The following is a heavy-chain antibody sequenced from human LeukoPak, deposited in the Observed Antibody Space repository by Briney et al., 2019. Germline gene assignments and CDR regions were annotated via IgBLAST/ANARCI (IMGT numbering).Heavy chain of an antibody. CDR1: GFPISTNG. CDR3: ARGAVYYMDI. V-gene: IGHV3-23*01. J-gene: IGHJ6*03. Sequence: GGTLRLSCAASGFPISTNGMSWVRQAPGKGLEWVSGIVGGDGGTYYADSVKGRFIISRDNSKNTLYVQMNSLRAEDTAVYYCARGAVYYMDIWGKGTTVTISS. CDR2: IVGGDGGT. D-gene: IGHD6-19*01.